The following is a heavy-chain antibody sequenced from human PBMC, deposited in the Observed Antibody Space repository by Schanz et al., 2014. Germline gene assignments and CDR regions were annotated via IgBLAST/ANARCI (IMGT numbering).Heavy chain of an antibody. J-gene: IGHJ3*02. Sequence: EVQLLESGGGLVQPGGSLRLSCAASGFNFSDYAMCWVRQAPGKGLEWVSAISGGGGTTDYTDSVKGRFTISRDNSKSALYLQMNSPRAEDTAVYYCATSEAFDIWGQGTLVTVSS. CDR3: ATSEAFDI. V-gene: IGHV3-23*01. CDR2: ISGGGGTT. CDR1: GFNFSDYA.